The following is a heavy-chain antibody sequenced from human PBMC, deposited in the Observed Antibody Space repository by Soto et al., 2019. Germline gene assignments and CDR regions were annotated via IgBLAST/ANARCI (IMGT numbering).Heavy chain of an antibody. Sequence: QVQLVQSGAEVKKPGASLKVSCKASGYSFTSYDMNWVRQVPGQGPEWMGWMNPNSANTGYAQKFQGRITMSRDMSTRTAYMELSTLTSEDTAVYYCAIGGFLDPHMDLWGRGTTITVSS. CDR2: MNPNSANT. J-gene: IGHJ6*03. CDR3: AIGGFLDPHMDL. V-gene: IGHV1-8*01. CDR1: GYSFTSYD.